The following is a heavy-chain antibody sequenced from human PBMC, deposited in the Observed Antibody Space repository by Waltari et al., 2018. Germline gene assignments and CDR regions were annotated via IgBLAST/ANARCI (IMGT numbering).Heavy chain of an antibody. D-gene: IGHD3-16*01. CDR1: GFIFGDFY. CDR2: ISSKSIYT. Sequence: QVQLMESGGGLVKPGGSLELSCAASGFIFGDFYMTWIRQAPRKGLEWISDISSKSIYTNFADSMRGRLTMSRDNAKNSVTLQMDNVTADDTAIYYCARDGVGHRQGYFDLWGPGTPVTVSS. CDR3: ARDGVGHRQGYFDL. J-gene: IGHJ4*02. V-gene: IGHV3-11*05.